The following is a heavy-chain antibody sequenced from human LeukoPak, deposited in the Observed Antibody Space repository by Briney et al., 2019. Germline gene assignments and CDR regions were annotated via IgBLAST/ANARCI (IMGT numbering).Heavy chain of an antibody. CDR2: INTDGSST. V-gene: IGHV3-74*01. Sequence: GGSLRLSCAASGFTFSSYWMHWVRQAPGKGLVWVSRINTDGSSTSYADSVKGRFTISRDNAKNSLYLQMNSLRAEDTAVYYCARDLAIVPAAFNIWGQGTMVTASS. CDR3: ARDLAIVPAAFNI. J-gene: IGHJ3*02. CDR1: GFTFSSYW. D-gene: IGHD2-2*01.